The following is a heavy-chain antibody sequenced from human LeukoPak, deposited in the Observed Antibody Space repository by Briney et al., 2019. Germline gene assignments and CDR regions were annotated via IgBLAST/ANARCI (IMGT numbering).Heavy chain of an antibody. V-gene: IGHV1-69*13. Sequence: SVKVSCKASRGTFSSYAISWVRQAPGQGLEWMGGIIPIFGTAYYAQKFQGRVTITADESTSTAYMELSSLRSEDTAVYYCARDARHRYCSSTTCYRGWLDPWGQGTLVTVSS. CDR3: ARDARHRYCSSTTCYRGWLDP. J-gene: IGHJ5*02. CDR1: RGTFSSYA. CDR2: IIPIFGTA. D-gene: IGHD2-2*01.